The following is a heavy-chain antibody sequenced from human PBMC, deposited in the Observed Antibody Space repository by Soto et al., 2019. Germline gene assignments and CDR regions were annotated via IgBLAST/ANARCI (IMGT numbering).Heavy chain of an antibody. Sequence: PGGSLRLSCVASGFTFITYAMSWVRQAPGKGLEWVSAINAGGESTYCADSVKGRFTISRDNSINTLYLQMNSLRAEDTAVYYCAHPRGYGVFDAYDIWGQGAKVTVS. CDR2: INAGGEST. CDR3: AHPRGYGVFDAYDI. J-gene: IGHJ3*02. D-gene: IGHD4-17*01. V-gene: IGHV3-23*01. CDR1: GFTFITYA.